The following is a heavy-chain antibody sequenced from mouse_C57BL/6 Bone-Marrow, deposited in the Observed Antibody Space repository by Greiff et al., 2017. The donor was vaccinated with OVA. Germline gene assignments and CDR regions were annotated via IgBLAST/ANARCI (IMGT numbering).Heavy chain of an antibody. V-gene: IGHV3-6*01. CDR3: ARGYHYGSSLNWYFDV. D-gene: IGHD1-1*01. CDR1: GYSITSGYY. Sequence: EVQLQESGPGLVKPSQSLSLTCSVTGYSITSGYYWNWIRQFPGNKLEWMGYISYDGSNNYNPSLKNRISITRDTSKNQFFLKLNSVTTEDTATYYCARGYHYGSSLNWYFDVWGTGTTVTVSS. J-gene: IGHJ1*03. CDR2: ISYDGSN.